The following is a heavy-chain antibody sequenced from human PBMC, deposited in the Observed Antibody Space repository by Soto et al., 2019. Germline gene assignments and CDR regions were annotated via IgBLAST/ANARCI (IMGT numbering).Heavy chain of an antibody. J-gene: IGHJ4*02. V-gene: IGHV4-39*02. CDR3: ARDHIAPTILFDS. D-gene: IGHD5-12*01. Sequence: SETLSLTCTVSGGSISSSSYYCGWIRQPPGKGLEWIGSIYYSGSTYYNPSLKSRVTISVDTSKNQFSLKLSSVTAADTAVYYCARDHIAPTILFDSWGQGTLVTVSS. CDR1: GGSISSSSYY. CDR2: IYYSGST.